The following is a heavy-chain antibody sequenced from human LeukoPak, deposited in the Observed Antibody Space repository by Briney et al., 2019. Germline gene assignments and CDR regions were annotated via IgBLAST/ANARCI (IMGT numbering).Heavy chain of an antibody. J-gene: IGHJ4*02. CDR2: IRSKAYGGTT. CDR1: GFTVSSNY. V-gene: IGHV3-49*04. CDR3: TRHLTYYYDSSGYLPGGY. Sequence: GGSLRLSCAASGFTVSSNYMSCVRQAPGKGLEWVGFIRSKAYGGTTEYAASVKGRFTISRDDSKSIAYLQMNSLKTEDTAVYYCTRHLTYYYDSSGYLPGGYWGQGTLVTVSS. D-gene: IGHD3-22*01.